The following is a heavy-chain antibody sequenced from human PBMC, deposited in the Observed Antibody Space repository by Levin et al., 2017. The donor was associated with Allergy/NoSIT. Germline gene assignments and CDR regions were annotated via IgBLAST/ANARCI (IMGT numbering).Heavy chain of an antibody. J-gene: IGHJ3*02. V-gene: IGHV4-4*02. CDR2: ISLSGDN. CDR3: ARGQQLVGGLWACDI. CDR1: GGSISSSDW. D-gene: IGHD6-13*01. Sequence: SQTLSLTCAVSGGSISSSDWWNWVRQPPGKGLEWIGEISLSGDNNYNPSLRSRITISADKSKNQFSLKLSSVTAADTAVYYCARGQQLVGGLWACDIWGHGTMVTVSS.